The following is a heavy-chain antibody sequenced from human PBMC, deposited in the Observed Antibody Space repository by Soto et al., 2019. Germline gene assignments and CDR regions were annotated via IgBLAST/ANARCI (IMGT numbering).Heavy chain of an antibody. CDR2: FYPGDSTS. Sequence: PGESLKISCKTSGYSFISYWVAWVRQKPGKGLEWMGTFYPGDSTSTYSPSFQGQVTISVDKSISTAYLHLSSLKVSDTAMYYCARIIGYCRNNDCSWTFDIWGQGTTVTVSS. J-gene: IGHJ3*02. D-gene: IGHD2-2*03. V-gene: IGHV5-51*01. CDR1: GYSFISYW. CDR3: ARIIGYCRNNDCSWTFDI.